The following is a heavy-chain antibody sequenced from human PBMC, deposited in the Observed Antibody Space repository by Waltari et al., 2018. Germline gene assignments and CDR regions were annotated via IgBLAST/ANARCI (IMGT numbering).Heavy chain of an antibody. CDR2: IYYSGST. Sequence: QVQLQESGPGLVKPSETLSLTCTVSGGSISSHYWSWIRQPPGKGLEWIGYIYYSGSTNYNPSLKSRVTISVDTSKNQFSLKLSSVTAADTAVYYCARDQVATTPVGYYYYYGMDVWGQGTTVTVSS. V-gene: IGHV4-59*11. CDR3: ARDQVATTPVGYYYYYGMDV. CDR1: GGSISSHY. D-gene: IGHD5-12*01. J-gene: IGHJ6*02.